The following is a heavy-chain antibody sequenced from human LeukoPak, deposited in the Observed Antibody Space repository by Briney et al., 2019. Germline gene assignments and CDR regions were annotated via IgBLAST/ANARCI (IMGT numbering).Heavy chain of an antibody. CDR2: ISGSGGST. V-gene: IGHV3-23*01. CDR3: AKDYFRYDSSGRRPGGVDY. D-gene: IGHD3-22*01. CDR1: GFTFSSYA. J-gene: IGHJ4*02. Sequence: GGSLRLSCAASGFTFSSYAMSWVRQAPGKGLEWVSAISGSGGSTYYADSVKGRFTISRDNSKNTLYLQMNSLRAEGTAVYYCAKDYFRYDSSGRRPGGVDYWGQGTLVTVSS.